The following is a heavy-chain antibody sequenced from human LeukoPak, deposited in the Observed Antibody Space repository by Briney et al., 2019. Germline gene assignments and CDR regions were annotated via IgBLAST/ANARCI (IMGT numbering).Heavy chain of an antibody. V-gene: IGHV1-46*01. CDR1: GYTFTSYY. D-gene: IGHD3-22*01. CDR3: ARGGRPTYYYDSSGYYYRY. CDR2: INPSGGST. J-gene: IGHJ4*02. Sequence: GASVKVSCKASGYTFTSYYMHWVRQAPGQGLEWMGIINPSGGSTSYAQKSQGRVTMTRDTSTSTVYMELSSLRSEDTAVYYCARGGRPTYYYDSSGYYYRYWGQGTLVTVSS.